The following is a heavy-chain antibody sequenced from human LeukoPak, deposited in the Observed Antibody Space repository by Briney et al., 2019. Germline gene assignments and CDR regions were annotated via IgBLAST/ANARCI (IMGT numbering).Heavy chain of an antibody. CDR3: AKDIRRGYNYGYDQFAY. J-gene: IGHJ4*02. V-gene: IGHV3-30*02. CDR1: GFTFSSYG. Sequence: PGGSLRLSCAASGFTFSSYGMHWARQAPGKGLEWVAFMRYDGSNHSYADSVKGRFTISRDNSKNTLYLQMNSLRAEDAAVYYCAKDIRRGYNYGYDQFAYWGQGTLVTVSS. D-gene: IGHD5-18*01. CDR2: MRYDGSNH.